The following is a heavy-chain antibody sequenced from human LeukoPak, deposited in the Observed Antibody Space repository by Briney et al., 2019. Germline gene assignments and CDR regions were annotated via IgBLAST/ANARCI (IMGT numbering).Heavy chain of an antibody. J-gene: IGHJ4*02. V-gene: IGHV3-23*01. CDR2: ISGSGGST. Sequence: GGSLRLSCAASGFTFSSYAMSWVRQAPGKGLEWVSAISGSGGSTYYADSVKGRFTISRDNSKNTLYLQMNSLRAEDTAVYYCANPEGYYYDSSGCHTPVVDYWGQGTLVTVSS. CDR3: ANPEGYYYDSSGCHTPVVDY. D-gene: IGHD3-22*01. CDR1: GFTFSSYA.